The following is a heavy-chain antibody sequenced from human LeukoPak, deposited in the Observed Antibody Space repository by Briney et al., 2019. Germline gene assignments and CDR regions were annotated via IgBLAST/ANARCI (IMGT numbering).Heavy chain of an antibody. CDR3: ARDYADYIGYFFFDY. J-gene: IGHJ4*02. CDR1: GFTFNNYA. V-gene: IGHV3-23*01. D-gene: IGHD4-17*01. Sequence: GGSLRLSCAASGFTFNNYAMNWVRQAPGKGLEWVSSISGGGETTYYADSAKGRFTISRDNSQNTLYLQMNSLRAEDAAVYYCARDYADYIGYFFFDYWGQGTLVTVSS. CDR2: ISGGGETT.